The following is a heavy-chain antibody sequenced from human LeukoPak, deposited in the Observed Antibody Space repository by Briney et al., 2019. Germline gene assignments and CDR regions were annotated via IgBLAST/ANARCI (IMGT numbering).Heavy chain of an antibody. V-gene: IGHV3-23*01. CDR1: GFTFSTYT. D-gene: IGHD6-19*01. CDR3: AREQSGTRGWYTVDY. CDR2: FRPDGNRK. Sequence: HPGGPLRLSCAASGFTFSTYTITWVRQGPGKGLEWGSAFRPDGNRKYYANSVRGRFTISRDNSKDTVYLQINGLRVKETAVYYWAREQSGTRGWYTVDYWGQGTLVTVSS. J-gene: IGHJ4*02.